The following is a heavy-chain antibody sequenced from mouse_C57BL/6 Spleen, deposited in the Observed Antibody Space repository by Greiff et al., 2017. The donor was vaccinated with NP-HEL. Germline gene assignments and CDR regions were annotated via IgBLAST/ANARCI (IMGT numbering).Heavy chain of an antibody. Sequence: QVQLQQPGAELVRPGSSVKLSCKASGYTFTSYWMHWVKQRPIQGLEWIGNIDPSDSETHYNQKFKDKATLTVDKSSSTAYMQLSSLTSEDSAVYYCARDSMAPRGAMDYWGQGTSVTVSS. CDR1: GYTFTSYW. J-gene: IGHJ4*01. CDR3: ARDSMAPRGAMDY. V-gene: IGHV1-52*01. D-gene: IGHD1-1*02. CDR2: IDPSDSET.